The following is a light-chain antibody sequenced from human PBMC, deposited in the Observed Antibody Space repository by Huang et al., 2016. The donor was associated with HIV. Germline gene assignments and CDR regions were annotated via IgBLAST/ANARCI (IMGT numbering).Light chain of an antibody. Sequence: EIVMTQSPGTLSVSPGERATLSCRAIQGVVNNVAWYQQKPGQTPRLLIHGASTRATGIPARFSGSASGTEFTLTISSLQTEDFAIYYCQQYNNWPPWTFGQGT. J-gene: IGKJ1*01. CDR2: GAS. CDR1: QGVVNN. V-gene: IGKV3D-15*01. CDR3: QQYNNWPPWT.